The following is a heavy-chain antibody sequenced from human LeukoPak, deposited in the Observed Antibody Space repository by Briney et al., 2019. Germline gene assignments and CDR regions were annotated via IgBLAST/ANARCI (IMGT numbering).Heavy chain of an antibody. CDR3: ARMWEPYHPFDY. J-gene: IGHJ4*02. V-gene: IGHV3-30*03. Sequence: PGGSLRLSCAASGFTFSSYGMHWVRQAPGKGLEWVAVISYDGSNKYYADSVKGRFTISRDNSKNTLYLQMNSLRAEDTAVYYCARMWEPYHPFDYWGQGTLVTVSS. D-gene: IGHD1-26*01. CDR1: GFTFSSYG. CDR2: ISYDGSNK.